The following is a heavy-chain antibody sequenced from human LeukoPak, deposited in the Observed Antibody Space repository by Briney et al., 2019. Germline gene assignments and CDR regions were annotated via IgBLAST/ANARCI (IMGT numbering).Heavy chain of an antibody. V-gene: IGHV4-34*01. J-gene: IGHJ6*03. Sequence: SEILSLTCVVYGGSFSGYYWSWIRQPPGKGPEWIGEINHIGSTNYNPSLKSRVTISVDTSKNQFSLKLSSVTAADTAVYYCGRLPKRVTSYYYYMDVWGKGTTVTVSS. CDR2: INHIGST. CDR1: GGSFSGYY. CDR3: GRLPKRVTSYYYYMDV.